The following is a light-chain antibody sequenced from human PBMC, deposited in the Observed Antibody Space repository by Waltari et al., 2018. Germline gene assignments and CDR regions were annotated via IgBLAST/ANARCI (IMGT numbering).Light chain of an antibody. CDR3: QSYDNSLTGSWV. CDR2: GTK. V-gene: IGLV1-40*01. Sequence: QSVLTQPPSVSGAPGQRVTISCTGSGSNIGAGFDVHWYQQLPGTAPKLLVYGTKCRPSGVPDRFSACKSGTSASLAITGLQAEDERDYYCQSYDNSLTGSWVFGGGTKLTVL. CDR1: GSNIGAGFD. J-gene: IGLJ3*02.